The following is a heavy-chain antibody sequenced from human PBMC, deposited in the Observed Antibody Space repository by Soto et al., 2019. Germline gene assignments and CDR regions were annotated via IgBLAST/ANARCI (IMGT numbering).Heavy chain of an antibody. CDR1: GYAFTTYG. J-gene: IGHJ4*02. D-gene: IGHD1-1*01. CDR3: ARGRYGDY. CDR2: ISAHNGNT. V-gene: IGHV1-18*01. Sequence: QVHLVQSGAEVKKPGASVKVSCQGSGYAFTTYGITWVRQAPGQGLEWMGGISAHNGNTNYAQKLQGRVTVTRDTPTSTAYMELRSLRYDDTAVHYCARGRYGDYWGQGALVTVSS.